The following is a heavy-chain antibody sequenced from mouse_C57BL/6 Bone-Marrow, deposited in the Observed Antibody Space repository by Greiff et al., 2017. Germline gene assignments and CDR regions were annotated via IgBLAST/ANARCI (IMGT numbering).Heavy chain of an antibody. Sequence: VQLQQSGAELVRPGASVKLSCTASGFNIKDDYMHWVKQRPEQGLEWIGWIDPDNGDTAYVSKFQGKATITADTSSNTAYLQLTSLTSEVTAVYYCTTVVYFWCRGTAPTVSS. CDR1: GFNIKDDY. V-gene: IGHV14-4*01. J-gene: IGHJ2*01. CDR2: IDPDNGDT. D-gene: IGHD1-1*01. CDR3: TTVVYF.